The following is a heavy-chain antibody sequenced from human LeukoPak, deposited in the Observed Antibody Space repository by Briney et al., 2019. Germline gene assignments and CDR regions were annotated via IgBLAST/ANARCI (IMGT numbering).Heavy chain of an antibody. CDR2: IYSDGST. CDR3: ASHYDSSGYPVDY. D-gene: IGHD3-22*01. CDR1: GFTVSSNY. V-gene: IGHV3-53*04. J-gene: IGHJ4*02. Sequence: SGGSLRLSCAASGFTVSSNYMSWVRQAPGKGLEWVSVIYSDGSTYYADSVKGRFTISRHNSRNTLYLQMNSLRAEDTAVYYCASHYDSSGYPVDYWGQGTLVTVSS.